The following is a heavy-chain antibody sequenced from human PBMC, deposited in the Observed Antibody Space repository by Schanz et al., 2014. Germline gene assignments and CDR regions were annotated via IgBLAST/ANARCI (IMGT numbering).Heavy chain of an antibody. CDR3: VRDSFFAFDY. CDR1: GFTFSSYS. D-gene: IGHD3-3*01. CDR2: VSRSTPDI. J-gene: IGHJ4*02. Sequence: EVHLLDSGGGLVQPGGSLRLSCAASGFTFSSYSMNWVRQAPGKGLEWVSYVSRSTPDIYYADSVKGRFTMSRDNAKNSVFLQMNSLRAEDTAVYYCVRDSFFAFDYWGQGTLGTVSS. V-gene: IGHV3-48*01.